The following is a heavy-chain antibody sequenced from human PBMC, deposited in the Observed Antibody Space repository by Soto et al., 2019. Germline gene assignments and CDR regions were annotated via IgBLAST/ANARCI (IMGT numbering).Heavy chain of an antibody. V-gene: IGHV3-11*06. D-gene: IGHD1-26*01. CDR1: GFTFSDYY. CDR2: ISSSSSYT. CDR3: ARTSGGSGSYPFDY. J-gene: IGHJ4*02. Sequence: GGSLRLSCAASGFTFSDYYMSWIRQAPGKGLEWVSYISSSSSYTNYADSVKGRFTISRDNAKNSLYLQMNSLRAEDTAVYYCARTSGGSGSYPFDYWGQGTLVTVSS.